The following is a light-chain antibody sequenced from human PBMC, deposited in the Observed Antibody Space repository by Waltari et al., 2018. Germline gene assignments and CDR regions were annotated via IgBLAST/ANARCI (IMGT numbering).Light chain of an antibody. CDR1: QSVRSN. V-gene: IGKV3-15*01. J-gene: IGKJ4*01. Sequence: EIVLTQSPGTLSLSPGERATLSCRASQSVRSNYLAWYQQKPGQAPRLLIYGAATGATGIPARFSGSGSGTEFTLSISSLQSEDFAVYYCQHYSNWPLTFGGGTKVEIK. CDR3: QHYSNWPLT. CDR2: GAA.